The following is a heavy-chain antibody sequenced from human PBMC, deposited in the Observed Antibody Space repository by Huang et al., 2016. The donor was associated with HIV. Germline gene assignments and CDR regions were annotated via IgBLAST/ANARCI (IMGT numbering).Heavy chain of an antibody. D-gene: IGHD5-18*01. J-gene: IGHJ4*02. V-gene: IGHV5-51*03. CDR3: ARPLLGYSNGYYFDN. Sequence: EVQLVQSGAVVKKPGESLKISCKGSGYRFTNYWLGWVRQMPGKGLEWRGIIYPGDSETKYSTSFQGQVTISADKSVSTAYLQWSRLKASDSAVYYCARPLLGYSNGYYFDNWGQGTLVTVSS. CDR1: GYRFTNYW. CDR2: IYPGDSET.